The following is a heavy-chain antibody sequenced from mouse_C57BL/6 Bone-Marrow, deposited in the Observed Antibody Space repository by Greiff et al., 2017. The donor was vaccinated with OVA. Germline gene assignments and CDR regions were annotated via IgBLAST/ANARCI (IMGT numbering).Heavy chain of an antibody. J-gene: IGHJ3*01. D-gene: IGHD2-2*01. Sequence: QVTLKESGPGLLQPSQTLSLTCSFSGFSLSTFGMGVGWLRQPSGKGLEWLAHIWWDDDKYYNPALKSRLTISKDTSKNKVFLKIANVDTADTAKYYCARFLLWLRRGFAYWGQGTLVTVSA. V-gene: IGHV8-8*01. CDR1: GFSLSTFGMG. CDR2: IWWDDDK. CDR3: ARFLLWLRRGFAY.